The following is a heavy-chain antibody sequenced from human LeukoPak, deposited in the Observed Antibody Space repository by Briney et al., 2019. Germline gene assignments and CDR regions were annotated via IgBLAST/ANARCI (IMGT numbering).Heavy chain of an antibody. D-gene: IGHD3-16*01. V-gene: IGHV3-30*18. CDR3: AKERQRGISYGGGPFDS. Sequence: GGSLRLSCVASGFNFRDYGIHWVRQAPGKGLEWVAAMSYDESFDYYGESEKGRFIISRDNSMNTVYLQMNSRRVADTAVYFCAKERQRGISYGGGPFDSWGQGILVTVSS. J-gene: IGHJ4*02. CDR2: MSYDESFD. CDR1: GFNFRDYG.